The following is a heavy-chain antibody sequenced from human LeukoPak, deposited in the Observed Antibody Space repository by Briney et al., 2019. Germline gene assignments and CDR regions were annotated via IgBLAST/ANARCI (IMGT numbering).Heavy chain of an antibody. CDR2: ISAYTGNT. Sequence: ASVKVSCKASGYTFTSYGISWVRQAPGQGLEWMGWISAYTGNTNYAQKLQGRVTITADKSTSTAYMELSSLRSEDTAVYYCARATPGEYCSSTSCLSFDYWGQGTLVTVSS. CDR3: ARATPGEYCSSTSCLSFDY. D-gene: IGHD2-2*01. CDR1: GYTFTSYG. V-gene: IGHV1-18*01. J-gene: IGHJ4*02.